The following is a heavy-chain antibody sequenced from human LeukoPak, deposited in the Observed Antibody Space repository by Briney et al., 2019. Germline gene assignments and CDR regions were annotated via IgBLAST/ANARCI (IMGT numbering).Heavy chain of an antibody. J-gene: IGHJ4*02. D-gene: IGHD3-16*01. Sequence: SETLSLTCAVYGGSFSGYYWSWIRQPPGKGLEWIGEINHSVSTNYNPSLKSRVTISVDTSKNQFSLKLSSVTAADTAVYYCARDGIVQPWGKLDFDYWGQGTLVTVSS. CDR1: GGSFSGYY. V-gene: IGHV4-34*01. CDR2: INHSVST. CDR3: ARDGIVQPWGKLDFDY.